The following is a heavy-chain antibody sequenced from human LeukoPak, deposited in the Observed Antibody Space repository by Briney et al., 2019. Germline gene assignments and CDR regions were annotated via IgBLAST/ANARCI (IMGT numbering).Heavy chain of an antibody. V-gene: IGHV3-30*18. CDR1: GFTFSSYG. Sequence: GSLRLSCAASGFTFSSYGMHWVRQAPGKGLGWVAVISYDGSNKYYADSVKGRFTISRDNSKNTLYLQMNSLRAEDTAVYYCAKEWGALRYFDWLLDYWGQGTLVTVSS. D-gene: IGHD3-9*01. CDR3: AKEWGALRYFDWLLDY. CDR2: ISYDGSNK. J-gene: IGHJ4*02.